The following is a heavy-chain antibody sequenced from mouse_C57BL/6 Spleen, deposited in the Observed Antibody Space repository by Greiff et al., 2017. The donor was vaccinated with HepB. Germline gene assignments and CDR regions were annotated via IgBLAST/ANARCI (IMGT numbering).Heavy chain of an antibody. Sequence: EVKLMESGGDLVKPGGSLKLSCAASGFTFSSYGMSWVRQTPDKRLEWVATISSGGSYTYYPDSVKGRFTISRDNAKNTLYLQMSSLKSEDTAMYYCARHASNGPYYYAMDYWGQGTSVTVSS. CDR1: GFTFSSYG. CDR2: ISSGGSYT. V-gene: IGHV5-6*01. D-gene: IGHD2-5*01. J-gene: IGHJ4*01. CDR3: ARHASNGPYYYAMDY.